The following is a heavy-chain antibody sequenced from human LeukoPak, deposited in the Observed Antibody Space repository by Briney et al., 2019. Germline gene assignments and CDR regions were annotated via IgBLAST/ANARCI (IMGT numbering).Heavy chain of an antibody. CDR3: ARFFCDNGVCHRAFDI. CDR2: ISGYNADT. J-gene: IGHJ3*02. Sequence: ASVKVSCKASGYILTNYGITWVRQAPGQGLEWMGWISGYNADTDSAQKVQGRLTMTTGTSTNTAYMELRSLRSDDTAVYYCARFFCDNGVCHRAFDIWGQGTMVTVSS. D-gene: IGHD2-8*01. CDR1: GYILTNYG. V-gene: IGHV1-18*01.